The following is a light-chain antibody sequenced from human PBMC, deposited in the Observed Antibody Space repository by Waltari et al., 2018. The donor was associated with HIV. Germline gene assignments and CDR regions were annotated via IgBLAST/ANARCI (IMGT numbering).Light chain of an antibody. CDR3: QQRRNWPKT. V-gene: IGKV3-11*01. CDR1: QSVSSY. Sequence: ETVLTQSPATLSLSPGERATLSCRASQSVSSYLAWYQQKPGQAPRLLIYDASNRATGIPARFSGSGSGTDFTLTISSLESEDFAVYYCQQRRNWPKTFGQGTKVEIK. J-gene: IGKJ1*01. CDR2: DAS.